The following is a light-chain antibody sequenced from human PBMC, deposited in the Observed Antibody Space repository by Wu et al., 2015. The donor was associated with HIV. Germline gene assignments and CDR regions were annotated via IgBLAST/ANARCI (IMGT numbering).Light chain of an antibody. CDR2: SVS. J-gene: IGKJ4*01. CDR3: QQYGSSPPLT. Sequence: EIVLTQSPGILSLSPGERATLSCMASQRVSSTYLAWYQQKPGQAPRLLIYSVSSRATGIPDRFSGSGSGTDFTLTINRLEPEDFAVYYCQQYGSSPPLTFGGGTKVEIK. V-gene: IGKV3-20*01. CDR1: QRVSSTY.